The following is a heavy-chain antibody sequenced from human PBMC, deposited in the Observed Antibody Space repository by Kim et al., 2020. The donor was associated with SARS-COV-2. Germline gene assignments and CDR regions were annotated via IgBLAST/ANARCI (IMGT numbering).Heavy chain of an antibody. D-gene: IGHD4-17*01. Sequence: GGSLRLSCAASGFSFNNYAMSWVRQAPGKGLEWVSAISGSGGRVYYADSVKGRFSVSRDNSKNTLYLQMNSLRAEDTALYYCAKDSGNDYGDQLHYWGQGTLVTVSS. CDR3: AKDSGNDYGDQLHY. V-gene: IGHV3-23*01. CDR1: GFSFNNYA. CDR2: ISGSGGRV. J-gene: IGHJ4*02.